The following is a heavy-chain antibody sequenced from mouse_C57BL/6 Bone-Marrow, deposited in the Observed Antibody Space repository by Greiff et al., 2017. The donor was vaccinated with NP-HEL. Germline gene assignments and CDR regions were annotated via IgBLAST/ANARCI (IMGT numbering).Heavy chain of an antibody. D-gene: IGHD1-1*01. CDR2: ISYDGSN. CDR1: GYSITSGYY. J-gene: IGHJ1*03. CDR3: ARDPYYYGSSLHWYFDV. Sequence: EVKLMESGPGLVKPSQSLSLTCSVTGYSITSGYYWNWIRQFPGNKLEWMGYISYDGSNNYNPSLKNRIPITRYTSKNQFFLKLNSVTTEDTATYYCARDPYYYGSSLHWYFDVWGTGTTVTVSS. V-gene: IGHV3-6*01.